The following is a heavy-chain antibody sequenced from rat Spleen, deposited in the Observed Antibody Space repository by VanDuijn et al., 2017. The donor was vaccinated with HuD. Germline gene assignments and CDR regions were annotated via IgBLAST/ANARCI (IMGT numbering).Heavy chain of an antibody. Sequence: EVQVVDHGGGLEQPGRSLKLSCAPSGFTFSIYGLAWVRQAPTKGLEWVASIGTGGGNTYYRDSVKGRFTISRDDEESTLYLQMDSLRSEDTATYYCTTANNGGFSELYYFDYWGQGVMVTVSS. CDR3: TTANNGGFSELYYFDY. CDR2: IGTGGGNT. J-gene: IGHJ2*01. CDR1: GFTFSIYG. V-gene: IGHV5-27*01. D-gene: IGHD1-11*01.